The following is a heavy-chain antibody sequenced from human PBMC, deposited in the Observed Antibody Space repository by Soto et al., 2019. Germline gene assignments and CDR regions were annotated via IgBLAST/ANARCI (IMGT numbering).Heavy chain of an antibody. CDR2: IIPILGIA. CDR3: ARGANGDNPYYFDY. CDR1: GGTFSSYT. Sequence: QVQLVQSGAEVKKPGSSVKVSCKASGGTFSSYTISWVRQAPGQGLEWMGRIIPILGIANYAQKFQGRVTITADKSTSTAYMELSSLRSEDTAVYYCARGANGDNPYYFDYWGQGTLVTVSS. D-gene: IGHD4-17*01. J-gene: IGHJ4*02. V-gene: IGHV1-69*02.